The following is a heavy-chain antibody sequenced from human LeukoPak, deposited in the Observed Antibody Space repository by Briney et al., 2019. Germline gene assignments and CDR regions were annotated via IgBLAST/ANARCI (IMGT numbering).Heavy chain of an antibody. Sequence: GGSLRLSCAASGFTVSSNYMSWVRQAPGKGLEWVSVIYSGGSTYYADSVKGRFTISRDNPKNTLYLQMNSLRAEDTAVYYCARTYYYDSSGYYLYYFDYWGQGTLVTVSS. V-gene: IGHV3-53*01. CDR3: ARTYYYDSSGYYLYYFDY. J-gene: IGHJ4*02. CDR1: GFTVSSNY. CDR2: IYSGGST. D-gene: IGHD3-22*01.